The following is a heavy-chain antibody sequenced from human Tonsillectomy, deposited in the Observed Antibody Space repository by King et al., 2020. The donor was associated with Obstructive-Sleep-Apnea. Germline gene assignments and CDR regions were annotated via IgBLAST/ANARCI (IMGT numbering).Heavy chain of an antibody. CDR3: ARFGDDFWSGYYTPFDY. CDR1: GGSISSYY. J-gene: IGHJ4*02. CDR2: IFYSGST. D-gene: IGHD3-3*01. V-gene: IGHV4-59*01. Sequence: QLQESGPGLVKPSETLSLTCTVSGGSISSYYWSWIRHPPGRGLEWIGYIFYSGSTNYNPSLKSRVTISVDTSKNQFSLKLSSVTAADTAVYYCARFGDDFWSGYYTPFDYWGQGTLVTVSS.